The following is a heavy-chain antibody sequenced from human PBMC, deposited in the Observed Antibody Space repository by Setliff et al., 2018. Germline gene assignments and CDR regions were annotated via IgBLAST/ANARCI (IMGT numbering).Heavy chain of an antibody. CDR3: ARAGLASAGRKGVFDY. J-gene: IGHJ4*02. D-gene: IGHD6-13*01. CDR2: INTGGGSS. CDR1: GYSLVTHY. V-gene: IGHV1-46*01. Sequence: ASVKVSCKASGYSLVTHYMHWVRQAPGQGLEWMGLINTGGGSSSYAPKFQGRVTMTRDTSTSTVYMEMNILGSEDTAAYFCARAGLASAGRKGVFDYWGQGTLVTVSS.